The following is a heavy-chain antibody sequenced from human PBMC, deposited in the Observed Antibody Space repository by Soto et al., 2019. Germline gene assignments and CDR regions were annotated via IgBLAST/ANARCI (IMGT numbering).Heavy chain of an antibody. CDR1: GYTFTSYG. CDR3: AIVEVVTIFGVVYYYYYMDV. D-gene: IGHD3-3*01. V-gene: IGHV1-18*01. J-gene: IGHJ6*03. CDR2: ISAYNGNT. Sequence: GASVKVSCKASGYTFTSYGISWVRQAPGQGLEWMGWISAYNGNTNYAQKLQGRVTMTTDTSTSTAYMELRSLRSDDTAVYYCAIVEVVTIFGVVYYYYYMDVWGKGTTVTVSS.